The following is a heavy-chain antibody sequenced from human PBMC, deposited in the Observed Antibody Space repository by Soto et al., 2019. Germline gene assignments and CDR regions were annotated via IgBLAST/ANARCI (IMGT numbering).Heavy chain of an antibody. J-gene: IGHJ4*02. CDR2: INHSGST. D-gene: IGHD3-22*01. CDR3: ARGIANIIVVERDAPDKYYLDS. V-gene: IGHV4-34*01. Sequence: SETLSLTCAVYGGSFSGYYWSWIRRPPGKGLEWIGEINHSGSTNYNPSLKSRVTISVDTSKNQFSLRVNSVTAADTAAYYCARGIANIIVVERDAPDKYYLDSRGQGTLVTVSS. CDR1: GGSFSGYY.